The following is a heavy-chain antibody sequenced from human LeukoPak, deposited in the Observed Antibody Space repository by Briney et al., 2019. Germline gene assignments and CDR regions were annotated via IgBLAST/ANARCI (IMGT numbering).Heavy chain of an antibody. V-gene: IGHV3-7*01. CDR1: GFTFSSYW. CDR3: ARDMLRKNYYMDA. J-gene: IGHJ6*03. Sequence: GGSLRLSCAASGFTFSSYWMSWVRQAPGKGLEWVANIKQDGSEKYYVDSVKGRFTISRDNAKNSLYLQMNSLRAEDTAVYYCARDMLRKNYYMDAWGKGTTVTVSS. CDR2: IKQDGSEK. D-gene: IGHD2-8*01.